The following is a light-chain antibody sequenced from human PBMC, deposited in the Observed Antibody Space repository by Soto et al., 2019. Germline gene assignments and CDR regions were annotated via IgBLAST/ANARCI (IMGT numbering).Light chain of an antibody. J-gene: IGLJ2*01. CDR1: SGDVGDYNY. Sequence: QSALTQPASVSGSPGHSITISCTGTSGDVGDYNYISWYQQQPGNAPKLIIYEVTSRPSGVSNRFSGSKSGNTASLTISGLQAEDEAEYFCTSYRGTTLGVLFGGGTKVTVL. CDR2: EVT. V-gene: IGLV2-14*01. CDR3: TSYRGTTLGVL.